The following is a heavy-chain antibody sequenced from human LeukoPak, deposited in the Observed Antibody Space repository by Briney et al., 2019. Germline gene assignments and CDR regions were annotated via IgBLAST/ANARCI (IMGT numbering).Heavy chain of an antibody. CDR1: GYTFTGYY. D-gene: IGHD2/OR15-2a*01. J-gene: IGHJ6*03. V-gene: IGHV1-2*06. CDR2: INPNSGGT. CDR3: AREYSTTWEDYHYYMDV. Sequence: GASVKVSCKASGYTFTGYYMQWVRQAPGQGLEWIGRINPNSGGTDYAQKFRGRVTMTRDTSINTAYMELNRLRSDDTAVYYSAREYSTTWEDYHYYMDVWGKGTTVTVSS.